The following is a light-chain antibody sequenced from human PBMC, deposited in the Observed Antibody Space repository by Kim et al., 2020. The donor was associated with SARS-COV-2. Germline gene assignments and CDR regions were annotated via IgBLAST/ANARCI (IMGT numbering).Light chain of an antibody. CDR3: GTWDTSLNAGV. V-gene: IGLV1-51*01. Sequence: QSVLTQPPSVSAAPGQKVTISCSGRSSNIANNYVSWYHQLPGTAPKLIIHDNDRRPSGIPVRFSGSKSGTSATLGITGLQTGDEADYYCGTWDTSLNAGVFGGGTQLTVL. J-gene: IGLJ2*01. CDR2: DND. CDR1: SSNIANNY.